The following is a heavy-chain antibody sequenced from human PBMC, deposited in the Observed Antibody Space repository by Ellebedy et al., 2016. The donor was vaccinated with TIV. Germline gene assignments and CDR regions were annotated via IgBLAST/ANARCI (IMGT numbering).Heavy chain of an antibody. Sequence: AASVKVSCKASGGIFSSYAVIWVRQAPGQRLEWMGGIIPILDTPIYAQKFQGRVTMSADKSTNTAYLEVTGLRSEDTAVYYCARGARGDTTPNYFDYWGQGTLVTVSS. J-gene: IGHJ4*02. CDR2: IIPILDTP. D-gene: IGHD1-1*01. CDR1: GGIFSSYA. CDR3: ARGARGDTTPNYFDY. V-gene: IGHV1-69*10.